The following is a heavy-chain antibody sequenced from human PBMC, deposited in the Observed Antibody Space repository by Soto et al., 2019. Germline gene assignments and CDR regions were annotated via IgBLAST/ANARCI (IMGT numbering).Heavy chain of an antibody. CDR2: ISSSSSYI. V-gene: IGHV3-21*01. D-gene: IGHD3-22*01. J-gene: IGHJ4*02. CDR3: ARDPREYYYDSSGYYPFDY. Sequence: WGSLRISCASSGFTFSIYSMNWVRQAPGKGLEWVSSISSSSSYIYYADSVKGRFTISRDNAKNSLYLQMNSLRAEDTAVYYCARDPREYYYDSSGYYPFDYWGQGTLVTVSS. CDR1: GFTFSIYS.